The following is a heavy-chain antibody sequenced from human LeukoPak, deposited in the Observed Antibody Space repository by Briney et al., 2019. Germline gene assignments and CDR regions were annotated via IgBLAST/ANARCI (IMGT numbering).Heavy chain of an antibody. CDR3: ARVAGGSGSYTGSTYYMDV. V-gene: IGHV1-69*01. Sequence: GSSVKVSCKASGGTFSSYAISWVRQAPGQGLEWMGGIIPIFGTANYAQKFQGRVTITADESTSTAYMELSSLRSGDTAVYYCARVAGGSGSYTGSTYYMDVWGKGTTVTVSS. CDR1: GGTFSSYA. CDR2: IIPIFGTA. J-gene: IGHJ6*03. D-gene: IGHD3-10*01.